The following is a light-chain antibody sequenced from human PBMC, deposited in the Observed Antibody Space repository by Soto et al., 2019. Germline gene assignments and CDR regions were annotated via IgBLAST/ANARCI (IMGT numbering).Light chain of an antibody. CDR2: AAS. V-gene: IGKV1-27*01. CDR1: QGISNY. CDR3: QNYNGAPWT. J-gene: IGKJ1*01. Sequence: DIQMTQSPSSLSASVGDRVTIPCRASQGISNYLVWYQQQPGTAPKLLIYAASTLQSGVPSRFSGSGSGTDFTLTISRLQPEDVATYYCQNYNGAPWTFGQGTKVEIK.